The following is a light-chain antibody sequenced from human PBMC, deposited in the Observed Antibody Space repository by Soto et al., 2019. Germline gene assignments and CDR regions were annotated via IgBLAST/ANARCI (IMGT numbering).Light chain of an antibody. J-gene: IGKJ2*01. V-gene: IGKV3-20*01. Sequence: EIVLTQSPGTLSLSPGERAALSCRASQSVSSSYLAWYQQKPGQAPRPLIYAASYRATGISDKFSGSGSGTDFSLTISRLEPEDSAVYYCHQYHSPPQTFAQGTKVDIK. CDR1: QSVSSSY. CDR2: AAS. CDR3: HQYHSPPQT.